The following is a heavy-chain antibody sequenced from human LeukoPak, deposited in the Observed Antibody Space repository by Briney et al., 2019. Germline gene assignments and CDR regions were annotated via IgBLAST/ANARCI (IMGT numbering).Heavy chain of an antibody. Sequence: GGSLRLSCAASGFTVSSNYMSWVRQAPGKGLEWVSGINWNGGSTGYADSVKGRFTISRDNAKNSLYLQMNSLRAEDTALYYCARSSSKTSGYYYYYYYYYMDVWGKGTTVTVSS. CDR2: INWNGGST. J-gene: IGHJ6*03. V-gene: IGHV3-20*04. CDR1: GFTVSSNY. CDR3: ARSSSKTSGYYYYYYYYYMDV. D-gene: IGHD3-22*01.